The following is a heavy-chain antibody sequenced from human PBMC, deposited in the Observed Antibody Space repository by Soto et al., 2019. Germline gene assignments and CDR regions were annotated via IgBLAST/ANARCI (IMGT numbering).Heavy chain of an antibody. J-gene: IGHJ4*02. CDR3: AREADFASSGYVLDY. Sequence: GGSLRLSCAASGFTFNRYSMNWVRHAPGKGLEWVSSVTSSSSSMLYADSVKGRFTISRDDAKDSLFLQMNSLRADDTAVYYCAREADFASSGYVLDYWGQGTLVTVSS. D-gene: IGHD3-22*01. V-gene: IGHV3-21*01. CDR1: GFTFNRYS. CDR2: VTSSSSSM.